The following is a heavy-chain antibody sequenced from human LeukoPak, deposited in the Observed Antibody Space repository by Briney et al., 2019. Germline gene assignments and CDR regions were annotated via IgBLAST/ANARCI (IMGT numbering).Heavy chain of an antibody. V-gene: IGHV3-23*01. CDR2: LSGSGNDT. D-gene: IGHD1-26*01. CDR1: GLTFTNYA. J-gene: IGHJ4*02. CDR3: AKAGSIRFDY. Sequence: GGSLRLSCAASGLTFTNYAMSWVRQAPGKGLEWVSGLSGSGNDTYYADSVKGRFTISRDNSKNTLWLQMRTLGAEDTAVYYCAKAGSIRFDYWGQGTLVTVSS.